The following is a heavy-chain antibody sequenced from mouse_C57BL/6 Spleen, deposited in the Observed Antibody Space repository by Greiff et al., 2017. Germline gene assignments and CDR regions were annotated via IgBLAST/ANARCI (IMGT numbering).Heavy chain of an antibody. J-gene: IGHJ3*01. CDR3: ATFYYDFPWFAY. Sequence: EVKLQESGPGLVKPSQSLSLTCSVTGYSITSGYYWNWIRQFPGNKLEWMGYISYDGSNNYNPSLKNRISITRDTSKNQFFLKLNSVTTEDTATYYCATFYYDFPWFAYWGQGTLVTVSA. V-gene: IGHV3-6*01. CDR1: GYSITSGYY. CDR2: ISYDGSN. D-gene: IGHD2-4*01.